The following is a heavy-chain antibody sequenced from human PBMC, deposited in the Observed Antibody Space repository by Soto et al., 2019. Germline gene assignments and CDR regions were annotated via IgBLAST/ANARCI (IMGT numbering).Heavy chain of an antibody. D-gene: IGHD5-18*01. CDR1: GFSLSTSGVG. CDR2: IYWNDEK. V-gene: IGHV2-5*01. CDR3: AHSGYTYGSYYCYGMDV. J-gene: IGHJ6*02. Sequence: QITLKESGPTLVKPTQTLTLTCTFSGFSLSTSGVGVGWIRQPPGKALEWLAPIYWNDEKRYSPSLKSRLTIIKDASQIQVVLTMTSMDPVDTATYYCAHSGYTYGSYYCYGMDVWGQATTVTVSS.